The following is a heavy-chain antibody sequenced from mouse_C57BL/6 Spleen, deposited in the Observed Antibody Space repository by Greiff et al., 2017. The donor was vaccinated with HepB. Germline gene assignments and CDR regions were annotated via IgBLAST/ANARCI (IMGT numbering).Heavy chain of an antibody. J-gene: IGHJ4*01. CDR2: IWSGGST. CDR3: DRKSGTSAMDY. D-gene: IGHD4-1*01. V-gene: IGHV2-2*01. CDR1: GFSLTSYC. Sequence: VKLQESGPGLVQPSQSLSITCKVSGFSLTSYCVHWVRQSPGKGLEWLGVIWSGGSTDYNASFISRLSISTANSKSQVFFKMNSLQADDTAIYYCDRKSGTSAMDYWGQGTSVTVSS.